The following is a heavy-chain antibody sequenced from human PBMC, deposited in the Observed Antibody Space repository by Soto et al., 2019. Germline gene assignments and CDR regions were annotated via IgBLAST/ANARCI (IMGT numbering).Heavy chain of an antibody. J-gene: IGHJ6*01. V-gene: IGHV3-33*01. D-gene: IGHD6-6*01. Sequence: QVKLVESGGGVVQPGRSLRLSCAASGFVFTTYGMHWVRQAPGKGLEWVGVIWHDGSGTYYADALKGRFTISRDNSKNTLFLQMDSLTVEDTAVYYCARVESSSSLFYYGMDVWGQGATVTVSS. CDR2: IWHDGSGT. CDR3: ARVESSSSLFYYGMDV. CDR1: GFVFTTYG.